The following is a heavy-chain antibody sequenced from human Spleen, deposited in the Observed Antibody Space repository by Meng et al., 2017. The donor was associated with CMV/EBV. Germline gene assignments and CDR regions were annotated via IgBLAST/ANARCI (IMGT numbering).Heavy chain of an antibody. CDR2: VSAENGDT. V-gene: IGHV1-18*01. D-gene: IGHD4-17*01. CDR3: ARAGAAVTTNFDF. Sequence: CCKASGYNFNIYGITWVRQAPGQGLEWVGWVSAENGDTDYGQKFQGRVTVTADTFTNTAYMEIRSLRSDDSAMYYCARAGAAVTTNFDFWGQGTLVTVS. J-gene: IGHJ4*02. CDR1: GYNFNIYG.